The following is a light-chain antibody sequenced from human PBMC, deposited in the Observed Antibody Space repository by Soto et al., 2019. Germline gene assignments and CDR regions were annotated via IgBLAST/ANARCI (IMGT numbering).Light chain of an antibody. J-gene: IGKJ1*01. CDR1: QSVSSSY. CDR2: DAS. CDR3: QQYYHWPRT. V-gene: IGKV3-20*01. Sequence: EIVLTQSPGTLSLSPGERATLSCRASQSVSSSYLAWYQQKPGQAPRLLIYDASNRATGIPARFSGSGSGTDFNLTITSLQSEDFAVYYCQQYYHWPRTFGQGTKVDIK.